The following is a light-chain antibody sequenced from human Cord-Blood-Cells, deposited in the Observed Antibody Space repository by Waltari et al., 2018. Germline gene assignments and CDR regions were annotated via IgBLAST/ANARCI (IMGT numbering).Light chain of an antibody. CDR3: QTWGTGIVV. J-gene: IGLJ2*01. Sequence: QLVLTQSPSASASLGASVKLTCTLSSGHSSYAIAWHPQQPEKGPRYLMKLNSDGSPSKGDGIPDRFSGSSSGAERYLTISSLQSEDEADYYCQTWGTGIVVFGGGTKLTVL. V-gene: IGLV4-69*01. CDR2: LNSDGSP. CDR1: SGHSSYA.